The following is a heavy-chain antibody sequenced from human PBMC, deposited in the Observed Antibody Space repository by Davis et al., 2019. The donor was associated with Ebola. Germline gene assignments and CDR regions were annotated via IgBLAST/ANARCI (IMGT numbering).Heavy chain of an antibody. V-gene: IGHV1-46*01. CDR2: INPITGGT. CDR3: AREGGRYYDSSGYVFDI. J-gene: IGHJ3*02. Sequence: ASVKVSCKASGYRFTSYYMHWVRQAPGQGLEWMGIINPITGGTSYAQNFQVRVNMTRDTSTSTVYMELSGLRSEDTAAYYCAREGGRYYDSSGYVFDIWGQGTMVKVSS. D-gene: IGHD3-22*01. CDR1: GYRFTSYY.